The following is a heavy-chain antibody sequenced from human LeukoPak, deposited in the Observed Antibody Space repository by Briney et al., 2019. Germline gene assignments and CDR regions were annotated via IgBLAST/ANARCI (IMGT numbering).Heavy chain of an antibody. CDR1: GGSISSSSYY. J-gene: IGHJ6*03. CDR2: IYYSGST. V-gene: IGHV4-39*07. Sequence: PSETLSLTCTVSGGSISSSSYYWGWIRQPPGKGLEWIVSIYYSGSTYYNPSLKSRVTISVDTSKNQFSLKLSSVTAADTAVYYCARGPRDDFWSGYYRYYYYYYMDVWGKGTTVTVSS. D-gene: IGHD3-3*01. CDR3: ARGPRDDFWSGYYRYYYYYYMDV.